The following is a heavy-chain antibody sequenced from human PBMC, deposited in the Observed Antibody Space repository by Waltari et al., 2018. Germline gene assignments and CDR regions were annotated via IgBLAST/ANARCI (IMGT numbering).Heavy chain of an antibody. Sequence: QLQLQESGPGLVKPSETLSLTCPVAGGSISSSSYYWGWIRQPPGKGLEWIGSIYYSGSTYYNPSLKSRVTISVDTSKNQFSLKLSSVTAADTAVYYCARAMIITGTPLGNWFDPWGQGTLVTVSS. CDR3: ARAMIITGTPLGNWFDP. CDR2: IYYSGST. CDR1: GGSISSSSYY. J-gene: IGHJ5*02. V-gene: IGHV4-39*07. D-gene: IGHD1-20*01.